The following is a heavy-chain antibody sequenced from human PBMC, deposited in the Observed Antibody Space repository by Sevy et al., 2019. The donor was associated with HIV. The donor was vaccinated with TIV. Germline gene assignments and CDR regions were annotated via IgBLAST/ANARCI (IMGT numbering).Heavy chain of an antibody. CDR1: GFTFSSYA. J-gene: IGHJ4*02. D-gene: IGHD4-17*01. CDR2: ISGSGGST. CDR3: ASSGDYRYFDY. V-gene: IGHV3-23*01. Sequence: GGSLRLSYAASGFTFSSYAMSWVRQAPGKGLEWVSAISGSGGSTYYADSVKGRFTISRDNSKNTLYLQMNSLRAEDTAVYYCASSGDYRYFDYWGQGTLVTVSS.